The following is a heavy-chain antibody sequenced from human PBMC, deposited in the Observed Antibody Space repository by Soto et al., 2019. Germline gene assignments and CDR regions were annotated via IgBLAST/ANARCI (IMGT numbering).Heavy chain of an antibody. CDR1: GGTFSSYA. Sequence: GASVKVSCKVSGGTFSSYAISWVRQAPGQGLEWMGGIIPIFGTANYAQKFQGRVTITADESTSTAYMELSSLRSEDTAVYYCARDIAARYYYYGMDVWGQGTTVTVSS. V-gene: IGHV1-69*13. J-gene: IGHJ6*02. CDR2: IIPIFGTA. D-gene: IGHD6-6*01. CDR3: ARDIAARYYYYGMDV.